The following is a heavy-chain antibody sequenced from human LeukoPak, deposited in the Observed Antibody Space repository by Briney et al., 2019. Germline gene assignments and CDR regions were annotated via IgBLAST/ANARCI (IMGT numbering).Heavy chain of an antibody. CDR3: ARAACSGSYHSDY. Sequence: PSETLSLTCTVSGGSVNSGSYYWNWIRQPPGKGLEWIGYIYYSGSTNYNPSLKSRVTISVDTSKNLFSLKLSSVTAADTAVYYCARAACSGSYHSDYWGQGTLVTVSS. V-gene: IGHV4-61*01. CDR1: GGSVNSGSYY. J-gene: IGHJ4*02. CDR2: IYYSGST. D-gene: IGHD1-26*01.